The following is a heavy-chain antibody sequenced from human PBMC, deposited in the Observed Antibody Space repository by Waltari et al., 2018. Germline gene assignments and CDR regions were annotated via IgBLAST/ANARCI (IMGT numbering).Heavy chain of an antibody. J-gene: IGHJ4*02. D-gene: IGHD6-19*01. CDR1: GYTFTSFG. CDR3: ARGSSGWYVDYFDY. Sequence: VQLVQAGAEVKKPRASVKVSCKASGYTFTSFGISWVRQGPGQGLEWMGWNTAYNGNTNYAQKLQGSVTMTTDTSTSTAYMELRSLRSDDTAVYYCARGSSGWYVDYFDYWGQGTLVTVSS. CDR2: NTAYNGNT. V-gene: IGHV1-18*01.